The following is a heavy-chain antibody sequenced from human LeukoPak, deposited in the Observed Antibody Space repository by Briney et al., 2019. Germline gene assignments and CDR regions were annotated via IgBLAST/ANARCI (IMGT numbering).Heavy chain of an antibody. CDR3: ARGLNDYGDYVVDY. Sequence: PSQTLSLTCAVSGGSISSGGYSWSWIRQPPGKGLEWSGYIYHSGSTYYNPSLKSRVTISVDRSKNQFSLKLSSVTAADTAVYYCARGLNDYGDYVVDYWGQGTLVTVSS. D-gene: IGHD4-17*01. V-gene: IGHV4-30-2*01. J-gene: IGHJ4*02. CDR1: GGSISSGGYS. CDR2: IYHSGST.